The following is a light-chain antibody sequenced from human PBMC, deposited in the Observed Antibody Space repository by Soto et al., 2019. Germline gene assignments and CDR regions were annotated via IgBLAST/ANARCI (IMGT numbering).Light chain of an antibody. V-gene: IGKV3D-20*02. CDR2: GAS. CDR3: QQYHKWPPFT. Sequence: EIVLTQSPGTLSLSPGERATLSCRASQRVSSSYLAWFQQKPGQAPRLLSYGASSRATGIPDRFSGSGSGTDFTLTISSLQSEDFGVYYCQQYHKWPPFTFGGGTVVDIK. J-gene: IGKJ4*01. CDR1: QRVSSSY.